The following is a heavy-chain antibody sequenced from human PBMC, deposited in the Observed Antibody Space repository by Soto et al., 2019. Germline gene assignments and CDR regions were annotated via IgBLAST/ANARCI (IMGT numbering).Heavy chain of an antibody. V-gene: IGHV4-59*08. J-gene: IGHJ4*02. Sequence: SETLSLTCTVSGGSISTYYWSWIRQPPGKGLEWIGYIYYSGSTNYNPSLKSRVTISVDTSKNQFSLKLSSVTAADTAVYYCARRYGYSFDYWGQGTLVTVS. CDR3: ARRYGYSFDY. CDR1: GGSISTYY. D-gene: IGHD1-1*01. CDR2: IYYSGST.